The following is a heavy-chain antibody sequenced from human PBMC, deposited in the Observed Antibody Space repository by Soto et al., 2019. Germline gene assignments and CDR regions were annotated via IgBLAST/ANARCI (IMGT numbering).Heavy chain of an antibody. CDR3: AHGGSMVPVYGMDV. CDR1: GGSFSGYY. CDR2: INHSGST. D-gene: IGHD3-10*01. Sequence: SETLSLTCAVYGGSFSGYYWSWIRQPPGKGLEWIGEINHSGSTNYNPSLKSRVTISVDTSKNQFSLKLSSVTAADTAVYYCAHGGSMVPVYGMDVWGQGTTVT. J-gene: IGHJ6*02. V-gene: IGHV4-34*01.